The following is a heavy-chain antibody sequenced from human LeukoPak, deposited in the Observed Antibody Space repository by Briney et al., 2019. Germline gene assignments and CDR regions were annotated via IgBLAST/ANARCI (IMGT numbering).Heavy chain of an antibody. D-gene: IGHD4-17*01. V-gene: IGHV4-4*02. CDR1: GGSISSSNW. CDR2: IYHSGST. CDR3: ARGALTAVTYYFDC. J-gene: IGHJ4*02. Sequence: SETLSLTCAVSGGSISSSNWWSWVRQPPGKGLEWIGEIYHSGSTNYNPSLKSRVTISVDKSKNQFSLKLSSVTAAGTAVYYCARGALTAVTYYFDCWGQGTLVTVSS.